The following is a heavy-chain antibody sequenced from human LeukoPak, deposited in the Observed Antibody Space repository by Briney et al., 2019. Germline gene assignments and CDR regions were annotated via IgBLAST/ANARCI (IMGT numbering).Heavy chain of an antibody. J-gene: IGHJ6*02. CDR2: INPNSGGT. D-gene: IGHD6-13*01. CDR3: ARDSPRIAAAADYYYYGMDV. Sequence: GASVKVSCKASGYTFTGYYMHWVRQAPGQGLEWMGWINPNSGGTNYAQKFQGRVTMTRDTSISTAYMELNRLRSDDTAVYYCARDSPRIAAAADYYYYGMDVWGQGTTVTVSS. CDR1: GYTFTGYY. V-gene: IGHV1-2*02.